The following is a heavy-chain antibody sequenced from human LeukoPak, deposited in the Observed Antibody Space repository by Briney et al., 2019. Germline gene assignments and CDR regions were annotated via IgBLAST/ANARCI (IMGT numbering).Heavy chain of an antibody. CDR1: GFTFSSAA. Sequence: LSGGSLRLSCAASGFTFSSAAMTWVRQAPGKGLEWVSTITGSDDRTYFADSVRGRFTISRDYSKNTLHLQINSLRVEDTAIYYCAKGPQLNNGYHPDYWGQGTLVTVSS. V-gene: IGHV3-23*01. CDR2: ITGSDDRT. J-gene: IGHJ4*02. CDR3: AKGPQLNNGYHPDY. D-gene: IGHD5-18*01.